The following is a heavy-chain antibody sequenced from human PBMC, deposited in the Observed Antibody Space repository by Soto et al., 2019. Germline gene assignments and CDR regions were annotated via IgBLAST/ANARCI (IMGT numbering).Heavy chain of an antibody. Sequence: EVQLVESGGGLVPPGGSLRLSCAASGFTFSNSWMSCVRQAPGKWLEWVADIHPVESEKYYVDSVKGRFTVSRDNAKSSLYMQMNSLRVEDTALYYCARDPAWGSLDYWGLGTLVTVSS. CDR1: GFTFSNSW. V-gene: IGHV3-7*01. D-gene: IGHD7-27*01. CDR3: ARDPAWGSLDY. J-gene: IGHJ4*02. CDR2: IHPVESEK.